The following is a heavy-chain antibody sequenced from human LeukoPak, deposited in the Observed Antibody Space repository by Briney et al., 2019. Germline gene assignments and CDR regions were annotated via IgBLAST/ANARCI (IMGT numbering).Heavy chain of an antibody. J-gene: IGHJ6*03. CDR2: ISYDGSNK. V-gene: IGHV3-30*01. CDR1: GFTFSSYA. Sequence: PGRSLRLSCAASGFTFSSYAMHWVRQAPGKGLEGAAVISYDGSNKYYADSVKGRFTISRDNSKNTLYLQMNSLRAEDTAVYYCAREYYGLGYCTNGVCLGYYYYYMDVWGKGTTVTVSS. D-gene: IGHD2-8*01. CDR3: AREYYGLGYCTNGVCLGYYYYYMDV.